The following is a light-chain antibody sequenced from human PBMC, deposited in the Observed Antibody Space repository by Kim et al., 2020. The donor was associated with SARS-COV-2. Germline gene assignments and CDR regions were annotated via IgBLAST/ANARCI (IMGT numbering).Light chain of an antibody. V-gene: IGKV3-20*01. CDR3: QQYGSSPYS. J-gene: IGKJ2*03. Sequence: EIVLTQSPGTLSLSPGERATLSCRASQSVGSSLLAWYQQKPGQAPRLFIYEAFKRVAGIPDRFSGSGSGTDFTLTISRPEPEDFAMYYCQQYGSSPYSFGQGTKLEI. CDR2: EAF. CDR1: QSVGSSL.